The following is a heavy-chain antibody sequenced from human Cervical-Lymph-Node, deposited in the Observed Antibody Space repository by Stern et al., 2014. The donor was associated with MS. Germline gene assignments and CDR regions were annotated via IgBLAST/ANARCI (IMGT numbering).Heavy chain of an antibody. J-gene: IGHJ4*02. CDR3: ARGGSSSPPFDY. D-gene: IGHD6-6*01. V-gene: IGHV4-59*01. CDR2: IYYSGST. Sequence: QVQLQESGPGLVKPSETLSLTCTVSGGSISSYYWSWIRQPPGKGLEWIGDIYYSGSTNYNPSLKSRVTISVDTSKNQFSLKLSSVTAADTAVYYCARGGSSSPPFDYWGQGTLVTVSS. CDR1: GGSISSYY.